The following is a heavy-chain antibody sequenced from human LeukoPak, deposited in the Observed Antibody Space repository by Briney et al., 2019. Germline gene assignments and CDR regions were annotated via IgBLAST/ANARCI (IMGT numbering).Heavy chain of an antibody. V-gene: IGHV1-69*06. J-gene: IGHJ3*02. CDR3: ARALGYCSGGSCPTAFDI. CDR2: IIPIFGTA. D-gene: IGHD2-15*01. CDR1: GGTFSSYA. Sequence: SVKVSCKASGGTFSSYAISWVRQAPGQGLEWMGGIIPIFGTANYAQKFQGRVTITADKSTSTAYMELSSLRSEDTAVYYCARALGYCSGGSCPTAFDIWGQGTMATVSS.